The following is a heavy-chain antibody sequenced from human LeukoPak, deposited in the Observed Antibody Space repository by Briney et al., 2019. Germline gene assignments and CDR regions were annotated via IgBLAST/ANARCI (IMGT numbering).Heavy chain of an antibody. CDR1: GFTYSDHC. V-gene: IGHV3-72*01. CDR3: ATHSYNEDY. Sequence: GGSLRLSCAVSGFTYSDHCIEWVRQAPGKALEWVGRSRNKGFIYTTAYAASVKGRFTISRDDSKNSVHLQMNGLKIEDTAVYYCATHSYNEDYWGQGTLVTVSS. D-gene: IGHD3-10*01. CDR2: SRNKGFIYTT. J-gene: IGHJ4*02.